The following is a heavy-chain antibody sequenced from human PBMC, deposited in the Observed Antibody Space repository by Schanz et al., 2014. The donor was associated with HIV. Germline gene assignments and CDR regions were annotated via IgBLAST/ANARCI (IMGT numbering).Heavy chain of an antibody. CDR2: IKQDGTEM. J-gene: IGHJ6*02. CDR3: ANSGYCTSGVCYTRGYDTDV. Sequence: EVQLVESGGGLVQPGGSLRLSCVASGVTFSNYWMTWVRHVSGKGLEWVANIKQDGTEMYYVDSVKGRFTISRDNAKSTLYLQMNSLRAEDTAVYYCANSGYCTSGVCYTRGYDTDVWGQGTTVTVSS. V-gene: IGHV3-7*03. D-gene: IGHD2-8*01. CDR1: GVTFSNYW.